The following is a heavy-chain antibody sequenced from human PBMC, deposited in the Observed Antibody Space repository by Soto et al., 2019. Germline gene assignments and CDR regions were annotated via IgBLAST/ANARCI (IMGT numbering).Heavy chain of an antibody. V-gene: IGHV1-24*01. CDR2: FDPEDGET. CDR3: ARDMGVNGNGDYVDY. J-gene: IGHJ4*02. Sequence: ASVKVSCKVSGYTLTELSMHWVRQAPGKGLEWMGGFDPEDGETIYAQKCHGRVTVTSDTSTSAAYMQLRSLTSDDTAVYYCARDMGVNGNGDYVDYWGQGTLVTVSS. D-gene: IGHD3-16*01. CDR1: GYTLTELS.